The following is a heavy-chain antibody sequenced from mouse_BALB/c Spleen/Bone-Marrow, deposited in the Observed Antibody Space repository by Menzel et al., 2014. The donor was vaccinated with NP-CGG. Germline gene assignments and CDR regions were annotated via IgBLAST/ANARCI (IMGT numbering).Heavy chain of an antibody. V-gene: IGHV14-3*02. Sequence: EVQLQQSGAELVKPGASVKLSCTASGFNIKDTYMHWVKQRPEQGLEWIGRIDPANGNTKYDPKFQGKATITADTSSNTAYLQLSSLTSEDTAVYYCTRWEYYAMDYWGQGTSVTVSS. D-gene: IGHD4-1*01. CDR2: IDPANGNT. J-gene: IGHJ4*01. CDR1: GFNIKDTY. CDR3: TRWEYYAMDY.